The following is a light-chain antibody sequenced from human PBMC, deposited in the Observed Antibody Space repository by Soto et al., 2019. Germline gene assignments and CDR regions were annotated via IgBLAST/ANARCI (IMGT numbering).Light chain of an antibody. CDR2: EVS. V-gene: IGLV2-14*01. CDR3: ASYTTTGTVL. CDR1: SSDIGGYNS. J-gene: IGLJ2*01. Sequence: QAVVTQPASVSGSPGQSITISCTGTSSDIGGYNSVSWFQQHPGKAPKLMISEVSNRPSGVSNRFSGSKFDNTASLTISGLQAEDEADYYCASYTTTGTVLFGAGTKLTVL.